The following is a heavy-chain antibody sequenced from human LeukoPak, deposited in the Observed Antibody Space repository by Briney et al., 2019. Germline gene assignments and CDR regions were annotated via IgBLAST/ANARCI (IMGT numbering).Heavy chain of an antibody. D-gene: IGHD1-26*01. J-gene: IGHJ4*02. CDR3: ARGYSGSLTTGGHFDY. CDR2: INHSGST. Sequence: SETLSLTCAVYGGSFSGYYWSWIRQPPGKGLEWIGEINHSGSTNYNPSLKSRVTISVDTSKNQFSLKLSSVTAADTAVYYCARGYSGSLTTGGHFDYWGQGTLVTVSS. CDR1: GGSFSGYY. V-gene: IGHV4-34*01.